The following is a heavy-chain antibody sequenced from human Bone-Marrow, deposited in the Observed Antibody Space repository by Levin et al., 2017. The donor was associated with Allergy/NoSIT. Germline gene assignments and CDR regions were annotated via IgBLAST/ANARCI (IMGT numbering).Heavy chain of an antibody. V-gene: IGHV3-11*01. CDR2: ISSSGSTI. J-gene: IGHJ2*01. CDR1: GFTFSDYY. Sequence: GESLKISCAASGFTFSDYYMSWIRQAPGKGLEWVSYISSSGSTIYYADSVKGRFTISRDNAKNSLYLQMNSLRAEDTAVYYCAREGPYYDFWSGYSDSGYFDLWGRGTLVTVSS. D-gene: IGHD3-3*01. CDR3: AREGPYYDFWSGYSDSGYFDL.